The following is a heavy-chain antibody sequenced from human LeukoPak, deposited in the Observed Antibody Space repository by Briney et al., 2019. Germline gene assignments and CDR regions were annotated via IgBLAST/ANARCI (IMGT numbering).Heavy chain of an antibody. J-gene: IGHJ4*02. Sequence: GGSLRLSCAASGFTFSSYAMSWVRQAPGRGPEWVSAISDSGGRTYYADSVKGRFTISRDNSKNTLYLQMNSLRAEDAAVYYCAKDRMVYAIWGQGTLVTVSS. V-gene: IGHV3-23*01. D-gene: IGHD2-8*01. CDR2: ISDSGGRT. CDR3: AKDRMVYAI. CDR1: GFTFSSYA.